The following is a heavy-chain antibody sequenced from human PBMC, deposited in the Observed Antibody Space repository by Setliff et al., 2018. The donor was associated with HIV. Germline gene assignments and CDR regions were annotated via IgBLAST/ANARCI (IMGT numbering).Heavy chain of an antibody. Sequence: GASVKVSCKASGYTFTSYGISWVRQAPGQGLEWMGWISAYNGNTNYAQKLQGRVTMTTDTSTSTAYMELRSLRSDDTAVYYCARAAGVLYSSSDGEGVWGQGTTVTVSS. D-gene: IGHD6-13*01. CDR1: GYTFTSYG. V-gene: IGHV1-18*01. J-gene: IGHJ6*02. CDR3: ARAAGVLYSSSDGEGV. CDR2: ISAYNGNT.